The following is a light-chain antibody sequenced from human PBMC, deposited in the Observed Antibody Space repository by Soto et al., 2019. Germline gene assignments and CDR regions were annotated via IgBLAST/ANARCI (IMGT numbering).Light chain of an antibody. CDR3: AAWDDSLNGPV. J-gene: IGLJ2*01. Sequence: QAVVTQPPSVSEAPRQRVTISCSGSSSNIGNNAVNWYQQLPGKAPKLLIYYDDLLPSGVSDRFSGSKSGTSASLAISGLQSDDEADYYCAAWDDSLNGPVFGGGTKVTVL. V-gene: IGLV1-36*01. CDR2: YDD. CDR1: SSNIGNNA.